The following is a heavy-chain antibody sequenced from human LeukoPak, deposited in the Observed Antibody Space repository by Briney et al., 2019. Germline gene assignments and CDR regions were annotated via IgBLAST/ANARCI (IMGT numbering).Heavy chain of an antibody. D-gene: IGHD6-6*01. CDR1: GFTFSYYW. CDR3: ARELEYSSSSETGF. CDR2: INQDGSEE. Sequence: PGGSLRLSCAASGFTFSYYWMTWVRQAPGKGLEWVANINQDGSEEYYVGSVKGRFTISRDNAKNSLYLQMNSLRAEDTAVYYCARELEYSSSSETGFWGQGTLVTVSS. J-gene: IGHJ4*02. V-gene: IGHV3-7*01.